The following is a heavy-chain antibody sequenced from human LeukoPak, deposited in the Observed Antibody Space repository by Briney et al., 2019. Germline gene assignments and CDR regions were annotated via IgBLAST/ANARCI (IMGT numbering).Heavy chain of an antibody. CDR3: ARARDGHINNWFDP. CDR2: IYYSGST. CDR1: GGSISSYY. D-gene: IGHD5-24*01. Sequence: SETLSLTCTVPGGSISSYYWSWIRQPPGKRLEWIGHIYYSGSTNYNPSLKSRVTISVDTSKNQFSLKLSSVTAADTAVYYCARARDGHINNWFDPWGQGTLVTVSS. J-gene: IGHJ5*02. V-gene: IGHV4-59*01.